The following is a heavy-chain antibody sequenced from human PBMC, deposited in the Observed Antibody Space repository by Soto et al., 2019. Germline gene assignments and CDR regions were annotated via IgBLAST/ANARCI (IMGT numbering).Heavy chain of an antibody. Sequence: GGSLRLSCAASGFTFSSYGMHWVRQAPGKGLEWVAVIWYDGSNKYYADSVKGRFTISRDNSKNTLYLQMNSLRAEDTAVYYCARDGGDWEVPAAIVPQIDYWGQGTLVTVSS. D-gene: IGHD2-2*01. CDR2: IWYDGSNK. J-gene: IGHJ4*02. V-gene: IGHV3-33*01. CDR1: GFTFSSYG. CDR3: ARDGGDWEVPAAIVPQIDY.